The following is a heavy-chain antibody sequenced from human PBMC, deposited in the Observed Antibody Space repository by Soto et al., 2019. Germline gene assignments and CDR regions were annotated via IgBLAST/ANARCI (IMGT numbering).Heavy chain of an antibody. CDR3: VRDYYYDSSGYPGADYYGMDV. CDR2: IYYSGRT. J-gene: IGHJ6*02. Sequence: LSLTCSVSGDSISSYYWSWIRQSPGKGLEWIGYIYYSGRTNYTPSLRSRVTISVDTSKNQLSLELSSVTAADTAVYYCVRDYYYDSSGYPGADYYGMDVWGQGTTVTVSS. V-gene: IGHV4-59*01. D-gene: IGHD3-22*01. CDR1: GDSISSYY.